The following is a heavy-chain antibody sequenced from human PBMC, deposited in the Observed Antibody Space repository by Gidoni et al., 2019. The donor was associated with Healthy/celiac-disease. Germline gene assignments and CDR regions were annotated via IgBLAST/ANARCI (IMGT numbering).Heavy chain of an antibody. D-gene: IGHD6-19*01. V-gene: IGHV3-30*18. CDR1: GFTFSSYG. J-gene: IGHJ4*02. Sequence: QVQLVESGGGVVQPGRSLRLSCAASGFTFSSYGMHWVRQAPGKGLEWVAVISYDGSNKYYADSVKGRFTISRDNSKNTLYLQMNSLRAEDTAVYYCANIAVAGIFDYWGQGTLVTVSS. CDR2: ISYDGSNK. CDR3: ANIAVAGIFDY.